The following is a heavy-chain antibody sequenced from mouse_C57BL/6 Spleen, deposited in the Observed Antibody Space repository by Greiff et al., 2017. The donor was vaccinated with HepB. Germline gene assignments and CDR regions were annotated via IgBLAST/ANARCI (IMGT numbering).Heavy chain of an antibody. V-gene: IGHV10-3*01. CDR2: IRSKSSNYAT. D-gene: IGHD2-4*01. Sequence: EVQGVESGGGLVQPKGSLKLSCAASGFTFNTYAMHWVRQAPGKGLEWVARIRSKSSNYATYYADSVKDRFTISRDDSQSMLYLQMNNLKTEDTAMYYCVRDETYDYDGGFAYWGQGTLVTVSA. CDR3: VRDETYDYDGGFAY. J-gene: IGHJ3*01. CDR1: GFTFNTYA.